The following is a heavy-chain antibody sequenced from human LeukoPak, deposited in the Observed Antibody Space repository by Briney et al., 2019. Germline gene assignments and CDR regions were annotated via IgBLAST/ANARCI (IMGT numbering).Heavy chain of an antibody. CDR2: ISSTGGST. D-gene: IGHD2-2*01. V-gene: IGHV3-23*01. Sequence: GGSLRLSCAASGFTFSDYWMVWVRQAPGKGLEWVSGISSTGGSTYYADSLKGRFTISRDNSKNTLYLQMNSLRAEDTAVYYCAKDKHYCSSASCYLYYFDYWGQGTLVTVSS. CDR3: AKDKHYCSSASCYLYYFDY. J-gene: IGHJ4*02. CDR1: GFTFSDYW.